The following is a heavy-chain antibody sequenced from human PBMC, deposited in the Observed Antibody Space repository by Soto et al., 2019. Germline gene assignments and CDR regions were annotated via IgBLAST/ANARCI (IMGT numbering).Heavy chain of an antibody. J-gene: IGHJ4*02. Sequence: EASVKVSCKASGYTFTGYYMHWVRQAPGQGLEWMGWTNPNSGGTNYAQKFQGWVTMTRDTSISTAYMELSRLRSDDTAVYYCARGYYYDSSGYYSLPFYFDYWGQGTLVTVSS. CDR2: TNPNSGGT. D-gene: IGHD3-22*01. CDR1: GYTFTGYY. V-gene: IGHV1-2*04. CDR3: ARGYYYDSSGYYSLPFYFDY.